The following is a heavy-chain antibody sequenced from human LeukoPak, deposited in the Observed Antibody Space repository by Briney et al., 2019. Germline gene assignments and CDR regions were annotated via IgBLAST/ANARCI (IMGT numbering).Heavy chain of an antibody. CDR1: GGSFSGYY. Sequence: SETLSLTCAVYGGSFSGYYWSWIRQPPGKGLEWIGEINHSGSTNYNPSLKSRVTISVDTSKNQFSLKLSSVTAADTAVYYCARGRLLNFRYSSSWYNYFDYWGQGTLVTVSS. D-gene: IGHD6-13*01. CDR3: ARGRLLNFRYSSSWYNYFDY. J-gene: IGHJ4*02. V-gene: IGHV4-34*01. CDR2: INHSGST.